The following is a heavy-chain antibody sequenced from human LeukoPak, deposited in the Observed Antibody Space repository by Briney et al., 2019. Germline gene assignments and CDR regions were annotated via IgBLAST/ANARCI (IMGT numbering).Heavy chain of an antibody. J-gene: IGHJ4*02. CDR1: GFTFSSYW. Sequence: AGGSLRLSCAASGFTFSSYWMHWVRQAPGKGLVWVSRINSDGSSTSYADSVKGRFTISRDNAKNTLYLQMNSLRAEDTAVYYCARGQDPGIWQQLAYYFDYWGQGTLVTVSS. V-gene: IGHV3-74*01. D-gene: IGHD6-13*01. CDR2: INSDGSST. CDR3: ARGQDPGIWQQLAYYFDY.